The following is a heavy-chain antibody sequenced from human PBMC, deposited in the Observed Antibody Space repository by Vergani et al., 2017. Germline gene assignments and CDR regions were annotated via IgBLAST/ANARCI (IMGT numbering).Heavy chain of an antibody. J-gene: IGHJ4*02. D-gene: IGHD1-26*01. CDR1: GFTFSTHT. Sequence: EVLLVESGGNLVQPGGSLRLSCAASGFTFSTHTMNWVRQTPGKGLQWISYIVSTGHVKRYADSVKGRFPISRDNANNALYLQMASLRAEDTGIYYCVRAPXYCRESSCTSLDSWGQGTLVTGSS. CDR2: IVSTGHVK. V-gene: IGHV3-48*03. CDR3: VRAPXYCRESSCTSLDS.